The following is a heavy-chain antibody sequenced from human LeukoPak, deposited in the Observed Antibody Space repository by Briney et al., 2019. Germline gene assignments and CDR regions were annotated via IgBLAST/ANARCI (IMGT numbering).Heavy chain of an antibody. Sequence: ASVKVSCKASGYTFTNYAMHWVRQAPGQRLEWMGWINAGNGNTKYSQNFQGRVTITRDTSASTAYMELSSLRSEDTAVYYCARDAGRLSSSWSLYYYYYGMDVWGQGTTVTVSS. J-gene: IGHJ6*02. V-gene: IGHV1-3*01. D-gene: IGHD6-13*01. CDR1: GYTFTNYA. CDR2: INAGNGNT. CDR3: ARDAGRLSSSWSLYYYYYGMDV.